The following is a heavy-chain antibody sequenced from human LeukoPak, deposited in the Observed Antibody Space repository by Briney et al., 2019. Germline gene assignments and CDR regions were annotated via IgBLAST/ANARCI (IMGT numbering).Heavy chain of an antibody. V-gene: IGHV1-2*02. D-gene: IGHD6-13*01. J-gene: IGHJ4*02. CDR1: GYTFTGHY. CDR2: IDAKSGGT. CDR3: ARWRGYSSGWSGPFDD. Sequence: GASLKLSCKASGYTFTGHYMHWVRQAPGQGLEWMGWIDAKSGGTKYAQRFQGRVTMTRDTSINTGYMELSSLTSDDTAVYYCARWRGYSSGWSGPFDDWGQGTLVTVSS.